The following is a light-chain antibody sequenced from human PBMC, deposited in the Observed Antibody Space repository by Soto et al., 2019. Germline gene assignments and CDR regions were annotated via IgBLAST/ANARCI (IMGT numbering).Light chain of an antibody. CDR1: SSDIGGYNY. CDR3: SSYTSNNTV. J-gene: IGLJ1*01. CDR2: DVS. V-gene: IGLV2-14*01. Sequence: QSALTQPASVSGSPGQSITISCTGTSSDIGGYNYVSWYQQHPGKAPKLMIYDVSNRPSGVSNRFSGSKSGNTASLTISGLQAEDEADYYCSSYTSNNTVFGTGTKV.